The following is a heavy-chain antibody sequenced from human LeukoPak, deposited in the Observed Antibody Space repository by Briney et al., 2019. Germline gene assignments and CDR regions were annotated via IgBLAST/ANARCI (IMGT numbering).Heavy chain of an antibody. CDR1: GGSISSYY. CDR2: IYTSGSS. V-gene: IGHV4-4*07. CDR3: ARLYSSSWYFDY. Sequence: SETLSLTCTVSGGSISSYYWSWIRQPAGKGLEWIGRIYTSGSSNYNPSLKSRVTMSVDTSKNQFSLKLSSVTAADTAVYYCARLYSSSWYFDYWGQGTLVTVSS. J-gene: IGHJ4*02. D-gene: IGHD6-13*01.